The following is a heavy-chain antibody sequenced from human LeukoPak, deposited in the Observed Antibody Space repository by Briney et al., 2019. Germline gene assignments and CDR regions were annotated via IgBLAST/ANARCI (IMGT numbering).Heavy chain of an antibody. V-gene: IGHV1-69*13. CDR2: IIPIFGTA. J-gene: IGHJ5*02. CDR3: VLSGEYDILTGPMGWFDP. CDR1: GGTFSSYA. D-gene: IGHD3-9*01. Sequence: GASVKVSCKASGGTFSSYAISWVRQAPGQGLEWMGGIIPIFGTANYAQKFQGRVTITADESTSTAYMELSSLRSEDTAVYYCVLSGEYDILTGPMGWFDPWGQGTLVTVSS.